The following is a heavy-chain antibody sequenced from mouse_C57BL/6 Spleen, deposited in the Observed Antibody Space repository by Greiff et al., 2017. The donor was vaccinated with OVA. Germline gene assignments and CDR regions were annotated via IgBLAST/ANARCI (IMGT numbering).Heavy chain of an antibody. CDR3: VRQRLYYSNYDAMDY. CDR2: IRSKSNNYAT. CDR1: GFSFNTYA. V-gene: IGHV10-1*01. J-gene: IGHJ4*01. D-gene: IGHD2-5*01. Sequence: EVKLLESGGGLVQPKGSLKLSCAASGFSFNTYAMNWVRQAPGKGLEWVARIRSKSNNYATYYADSVKDRFTISRDDSESMLYLQMNNLKTEDTAMYYCVRQRLYYSNYDAMDYWGQGTSVTVSS.